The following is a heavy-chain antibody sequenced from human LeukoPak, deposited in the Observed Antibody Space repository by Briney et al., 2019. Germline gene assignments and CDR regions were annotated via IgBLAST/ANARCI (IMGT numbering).Heavy chain of an antibody. D-gene: IGHD1-26*01. V-gene: IGHV3-23*01. CDR1: GFTFSSYA. CDR2: ITRSSGST. J-gene: IGHJ6*02. CDR3: AKDLRSSIEGTTPYYYYYAMDV. Sequence: GGSLRLSCAASGFTFSSYAMSWVRQAPGKGLEWVSAITRSSGSTYYTDSVKGRFIISRDNSKNTLFLQMSSLRAEDTAVYYCAKDLRSSIEGTTPYYYYYAMDVWGQGTTVTVAS.